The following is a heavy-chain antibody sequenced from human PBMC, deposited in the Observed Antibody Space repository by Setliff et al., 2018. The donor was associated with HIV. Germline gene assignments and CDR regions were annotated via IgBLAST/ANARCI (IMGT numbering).Heavy chain of an antibody. Sequence: GGSLRLSCAASGFTFSSYAMHWVHQAPGKGLEYVSAISSNGGSTYYADSVKGRFTISRDNSKNTLYLQMSSLRAEDTAVYYCARGTVGATFLHSDYWGQGTLVTVSS. CDR1: GFTFSSYA. CDR2: ISSNGGST. J-gene: IGHJ4*02. CDR3: ARGTVGATFLHSDY. V-gene: IGHV3-64D*09. D-gene: IGHD1-26*01.